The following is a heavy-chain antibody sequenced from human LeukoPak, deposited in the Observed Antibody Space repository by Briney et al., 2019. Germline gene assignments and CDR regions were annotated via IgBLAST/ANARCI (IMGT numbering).Heavy chain of an antibody. Sequence: PGRSLRLSCAASGFTFDDYAMHWVRQAPGKGLEWVSGISWNSGTIGYADSVKGRFTISRDNAKNSLYLQMNSLRDDDMALYYSARGNSGSYSQDWFDPWGQGTLVSVSS. J-gene: IGHJ5*02. CDR2: ISWNSGTI. D-gene: IGHD1-26*01. CDR1: GFTFDDYA. V-gene: IGHV3-9*03. CDR3: ARGNSGSYSQDWFDP.